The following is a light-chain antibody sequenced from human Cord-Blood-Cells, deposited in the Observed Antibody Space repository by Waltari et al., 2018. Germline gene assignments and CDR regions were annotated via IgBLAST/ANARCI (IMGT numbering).Light chain of an antibody. Sequence: EIVLTQSPATLSVSPGERATLACRASQSVSSNLAWYQPKPGQAPRRLIYGASTRATGIPDRVSGSGSGTEFTLTISSLQSEDFAVYHCQKYNNWPWTFGQGTKVEIK. CDR3: QKYNNWPWT. V-gene: IGKV3-15*01. CDR2: GAS. CDR1: QSVSSN. J-gene: IGKJ1*01.